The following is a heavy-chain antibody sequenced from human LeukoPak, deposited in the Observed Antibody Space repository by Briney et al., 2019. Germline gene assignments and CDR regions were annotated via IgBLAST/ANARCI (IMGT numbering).Heavy chain of an antibody. Sequence: ASVKVSCKASGYTFTGYYMHWVRQAPGQGREWMGWINPNSGGTNYAQKFQGRVTMTRDTSISTAYMELSRLRSDDTAVYYCARGDSSGWRYYYYYMDVWGKGTTVTVSS. V-gene: IGHV1-2*02. D-gene: IGHD6-19*01. J-gene: IGHJ6*03. CDR1: GYTFTGYY. CDR2: INPNSGGT. CDR3: ARGDSSGWRYYYYYMDV.